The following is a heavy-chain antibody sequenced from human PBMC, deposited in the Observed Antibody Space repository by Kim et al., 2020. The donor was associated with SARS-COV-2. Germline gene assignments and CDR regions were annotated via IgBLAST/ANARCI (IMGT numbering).Heavy chain of an antibody. CDR3: ARDYYDSSGYYSDAFDI. Sequence: SETLSLTCTVSGGSISSYYWSWIRQPPGKGLEWIGYIYYSGSTNYNPSLKSRVTISVDTSKNQFSLKLSSVTAADTAVYYCARDYYDSSGYYSDAFDIWGQGTMVTVSS. CDR2: IYYSGST. J-gene: IGHJ3*02. V-gene: IGHV4-59*12. CDR1: GGSISSYY. D-gene: IGHD3-22*01.